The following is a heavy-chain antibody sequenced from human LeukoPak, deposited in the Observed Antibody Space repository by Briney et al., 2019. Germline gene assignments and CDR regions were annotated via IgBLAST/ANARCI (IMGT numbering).Heavy chain of an antibody. CDR2: IWYDGSNK. J-gene: IGHJ4*02. V-gene: IGHV3-33*01. CDR1: GFTFSSYG. Sequence: GGSLRLSCAASGFTFSSYGMHWVRQAPGKGLEWVAVIWYDGSNKYYADSVKGRFTISRDNSKNTPYLQMNSLRAEDTAVYYCARVRARYFDWSDLDYWGQGTLVTVSS. CDR3: ARVRARYFDWSDLDY. D-gene: IGHD3-9*01.